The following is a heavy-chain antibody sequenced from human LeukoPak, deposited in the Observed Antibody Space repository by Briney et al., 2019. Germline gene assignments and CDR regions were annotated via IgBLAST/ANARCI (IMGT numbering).Heavy chain of an antibody. V-gene: IGHV4-30-4*01. CDR2: ISYSGST. J-gene: IGHJ4*02. D-gene: IGHD6-19*01. Sequence: SETLSLTCTVSGGSISSGDYYWSWIRQPPGKGLEWIGYISYSGSTYYNPPLKSRVTISVDTSKNRFSLGLCSVPAPDTAAYYCARVPSRYSSGWTFDYWGQGTLVTVSS. CDR1: GGSISSGDYY. CDR3: ARVPSRYSSGWTFDY.